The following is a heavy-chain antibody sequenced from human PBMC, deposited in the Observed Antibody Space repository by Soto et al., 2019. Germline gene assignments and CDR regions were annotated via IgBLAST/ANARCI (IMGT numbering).Heavy chain of an antibody. Sequence: ASVKVSCKASGYTFTGYYMHWVRQAPGQGLEWMGWINPDRGGTNYAQKFQGRVTITRDTSTSTAYMELSRLRSDDTAMYYCAKTIIVNTPDGFDIWGQGTMVTVSS. CDR2: INPDRGGT. CDR3: AKTIIVNTPDGFDI. J-gene: IGHJ3*02. V-gene: IGHV1-2*02. CDR1: GYTFTGYY. D-gene: IGHD2-15*01.